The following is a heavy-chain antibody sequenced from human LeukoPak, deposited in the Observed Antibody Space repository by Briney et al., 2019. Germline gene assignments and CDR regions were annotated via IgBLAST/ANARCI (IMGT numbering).Heavy chain of an antibody. J-gene: IGHJ4*02. CDR3: AKRGYSYGYGPYYFDY. V-gene: IGHV3-48*03. Sequence: PGGSLRLSCAASGFTFSSYEMNWVRQAPGKGLEWVSYISSSGNTIYYADSVKGRFTISRDNAKNSLYLQMNSLRAEDTAVYYCAKRGYSYGYGPYYFDYWGQGTLVTVSS. D-gene: IGHD5-18*01. CDR1: GFTFSSYE. CDR2: ISSSGNTI.